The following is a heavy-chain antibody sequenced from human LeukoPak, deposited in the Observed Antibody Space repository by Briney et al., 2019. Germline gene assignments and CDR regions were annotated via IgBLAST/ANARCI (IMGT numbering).Heavy chain of an antibody. Sequence: GGSLRLSCAASGFTFRNYAMGGVRQTPGKGLEWVSALSITGSPTYYADSVRGRFTISRDDPQGTLYLQMNSLRVEDTALYYCAKRSAARGGYFDQWGQGTLVTVSS. CDR2: LSITGSPT. D-gene: IGHD2-2*01. J-gene: IGHJ4*02. CDR1: GFTFRNYA. V-gene: IGHV3-23*01. CDR3: AKRSAARGGYFDQ.